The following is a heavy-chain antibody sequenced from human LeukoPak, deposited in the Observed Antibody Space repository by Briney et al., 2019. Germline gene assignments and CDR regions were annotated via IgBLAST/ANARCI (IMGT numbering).Heavy chain of an antibody. D-gene: IGHD3-10*01. CDR1: GFIFSSYA. V-gene: IGHV3-23*01. CDR2: ISGSADIT. Sequence: GGSLRLSCAASGFIFSSYAMSWVRQAPGKGLEWVSGISGSADITDYADSVRGRFTVSRDNSKNTLYLQMKSLRAEDTAVYYCAKVTGSGSYLADAFDIWGHGTVVSVSS. CDR3: AKVTGSGSYLADAFDI. J-gene: IGHJ3*02.